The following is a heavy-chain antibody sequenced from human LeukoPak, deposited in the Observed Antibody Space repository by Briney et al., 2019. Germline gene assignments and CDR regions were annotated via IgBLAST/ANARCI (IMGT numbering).Heavy chain of an antibody. J-gene: IGHJ4*02. CDR3: ARVQLQQLVRGTIDY. Sequence: PSETLSLTCAVSGGSFSNYYWSWIRQSPGKGLEWLGYIYYSGNTNYNPSLKSRVTISVDTSKNQFSLKLCSVTAADTVVYCCARVQLQQLVRGTIDYWGQGALVTVSS. D-gene: IGHD6-13*01. CDR1: GGSFSNYY. CDR2: IYYSGNT. V-gene: IGHV4-59*01.